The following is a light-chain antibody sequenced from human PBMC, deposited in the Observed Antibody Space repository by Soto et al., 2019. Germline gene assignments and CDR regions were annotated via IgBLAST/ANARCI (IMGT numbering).Light chain of an antibody. V-gene: IGLV2-8*01. Sequence: QSALTQPPSASGSPGQSVTIACTGTSSDVGGYNFVSWYQHFPGKAPKLIIYEVTKRPSGVPDRFSGSKSGNTASLTVSGLQTDDEADYYCSSYGGSNNFVFGTGTKVTVL. CDR2: EVT. CDR1: SSDVGGYNF. CDR3: SSYGGSNNFV. J-gene: IGLJ1*01.